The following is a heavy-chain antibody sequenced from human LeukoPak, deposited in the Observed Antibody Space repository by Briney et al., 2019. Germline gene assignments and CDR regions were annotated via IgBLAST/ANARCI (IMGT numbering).Heavy chain of an antibody. CDR2: ISYDGSNK. Sequence: PGGSLRLSCAASGFTFSSYAMHWVRQAPGKGLEWVAVISYDGSNKYYADSVKGRFTISRDNSKNTLYLQMNSLRAEDTAVYYCARALSGPDDAFDIWGQGTMVTVSS. D-gene: IGHD6-19*01. V-gene: IGHV3-30-3*01. CDR1: GFTFSSYA. J-gene: IGHJ3*02. CDR3: ARALSGPDDAFDI.